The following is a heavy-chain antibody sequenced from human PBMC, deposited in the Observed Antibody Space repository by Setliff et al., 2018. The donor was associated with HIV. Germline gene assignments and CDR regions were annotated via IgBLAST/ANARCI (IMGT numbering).Heavy chain of an antibody. V-gene: IGHV7-4-1*02. CDR1: GYTFTSYA. CDR3: ARDGRRIAAAGNLYYYYGMDV. J-gene: IGHJ6*02. CDR2: INTNTGNP. D-gene: IGHD6-13*01. Sequence: ASVKVSCKASGYTFTSYAMNWVRQAPGQGLEWMGWINTNTGNPTYAQGFTGRFVFSLDTSVSTAYLQISSLKAEDTAVYYCARDGRRIAAAGNLYYYYGMDVWGQGTTVTSP.